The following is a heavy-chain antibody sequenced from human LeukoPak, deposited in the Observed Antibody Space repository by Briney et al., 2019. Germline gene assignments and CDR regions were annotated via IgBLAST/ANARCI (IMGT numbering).Heavy chain of an antibody. V-gene: IGHV1-18*04. D-gene: IGHD1-14*01. J-gene: IGHJ4*02. CDR1: GYTFTGYY. CDR2: ISAYNGNT. Sequence: VASVKVSCKASGYTFTGYYLHWARQAPGQGLEWMGWISAYNGNTNYAQKLQGRVTMTTDTSTSTAYMELRSLRSDDTAVYYCARDGRYNLNYADYWGQGTLVTVSS. CDR3: ARDGRYNLNYADY.